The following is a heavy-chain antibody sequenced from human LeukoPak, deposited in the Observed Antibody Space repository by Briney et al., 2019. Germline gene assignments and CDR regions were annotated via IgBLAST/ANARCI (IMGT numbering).Heavy chain of an antibody. CDR1: GFTFSNAW. Sequence: PGGSLRLSCAASGFTFSNAWMSWVRQAPGKGLEWVGRIKSKTDGGATDYAAPVKGRFTISRDDSKNTLYLQMNSLKTEDTAVYYCTTGDIVVVPAAMRFGYYYGMDVWGQGTTVTVSS. CDR3: TTGDIVVVPAAMRFGYYYGMDV. V-gene: IGHV3-15*01. D-gene: IGHD2-2*01. J-gene: IGHJ6*02. CDR2: IKSKTDGGAT.